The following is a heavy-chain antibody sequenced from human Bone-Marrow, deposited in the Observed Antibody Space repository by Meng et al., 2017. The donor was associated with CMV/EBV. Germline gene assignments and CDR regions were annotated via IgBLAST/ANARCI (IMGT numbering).Heavy chain of an antibody. V-gene: IGHV4-39*07. CDR1: GGSISSSSYY. J-gene: IGHJ4*02. Sequence: GSLRLSCTVSGGSISSSSYYWGWIRQPPGKGLEWIGSIYYSGSTYYNPSLKSRVTISVDTSKNQFSLKLSSVTAANTAVYYCARGEGTTSNGFDYWGQGTLVTVSS. CDR2: IYYSGST. CDR3: ARGEGTTSNGFDY. D-gene: IGHD2/OR15-2a*01.